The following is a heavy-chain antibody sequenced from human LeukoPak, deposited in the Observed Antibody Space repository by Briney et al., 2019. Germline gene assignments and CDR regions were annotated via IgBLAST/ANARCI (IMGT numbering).Heavy chain of an antibody. J-gene: IGHJ4*02. CDR3: ARGGGCSGGSCVVQNDY. D-gene: IGHD2-15*01. CDR2: MNPNSGNT. Sequence: ASVKVSCKAPGYTFTGYYMHWVRQATGQGLEWMGWMNPNSGNTGYAQKFQGRVTITRNTSISTAYMELSSLRSEDTAVYYCARGGGCSGGSCVVQNDYWGQGTLVTVSS. CDR1: GYTFTGYY. V-gene: IGHV1-8*03.